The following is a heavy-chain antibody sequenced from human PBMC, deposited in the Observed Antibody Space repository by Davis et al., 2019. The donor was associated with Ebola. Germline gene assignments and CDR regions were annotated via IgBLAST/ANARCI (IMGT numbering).Heavy chain of an antibody. D-gene: IGHD1-26*01. Sequence: GGSLRLSCAASGFTFDDYAMHWVRQAPGKGLEWVSGISWNSGSIGYADSVKGRFTISRNNAKNSLYLQMNSLRAEDTALYYCAKDIDPKGEWELPYDAFDIWGQGTMVIVSS. CDR1: GFTFDDYA. CDR3: AKDIDPKGEWELPYDAFDI. J-gene: IGHJ3*02. V-gene: IGHV3-9*01. CDR2: ISWNSGSI.